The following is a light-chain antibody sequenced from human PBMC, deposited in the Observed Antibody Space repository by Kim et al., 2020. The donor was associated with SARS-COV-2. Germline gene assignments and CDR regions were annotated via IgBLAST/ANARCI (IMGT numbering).Light chain of an antibody. J-gene: IGKJ1*01. CDR1: QTLTYT. CDR2: DAS. V-gene: IGKV3-15*01. CDR3: QQYNKWPRT. Sequence: EIVMTQSPATLSVSPGERATLSCRASQTLTYTLAWYQQRPGQAPRLLIYDASTRATGIPARFSGSGSGTEFTLTISSLQSEDFAVYYCQQYNKWPRTFGPGTKVDIK.